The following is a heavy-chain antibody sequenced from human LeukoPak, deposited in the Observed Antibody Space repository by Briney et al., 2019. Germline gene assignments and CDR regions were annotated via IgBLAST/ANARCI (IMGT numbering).Heavy chain of an antibody. V-gene: IGHV1-69*04. CDR3: ARMAYCSGGSCLYHFDY. CDR1: GGTFSSYA. CDR2: IIPILGIA. Sequence: SVKVSCKASGGTFSSYAISWVRQAPGQGLEWMGRIIPILGIANYAQKFQGRVTITADKSTSTAYMELSSLRSEDTAVYYCARMAYCSGGSCLYHFDYWGQGTLVTVSS. D-gene: IGHD2-15*01. J-gene: IGHJ4*02.